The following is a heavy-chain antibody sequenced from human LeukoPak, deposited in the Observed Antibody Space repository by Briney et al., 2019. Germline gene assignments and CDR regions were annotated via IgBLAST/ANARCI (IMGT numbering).Heavy chain of an antibody. D-gene: IGHD4-11*01. Sequence: SETLSLTCTVSGGSISNYYWNWIRQPPGQGLEWVGHIYYSGSTNYNPSLKSRVTISVDTSKNQFSLKLSSVTAADTAVYYCARMVESTVTIAFENWFDPWGQGTLVTVSS. CDR2: IYYSGST. V-gene: IGHV4-59*01. CDR3: ARMVESTVTIAFENWFDP. J-gene: IGHJ5*02. CDR1: GGSISNYY.